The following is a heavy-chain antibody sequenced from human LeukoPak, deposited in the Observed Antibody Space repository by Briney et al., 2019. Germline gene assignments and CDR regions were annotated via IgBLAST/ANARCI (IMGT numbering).Heavy chain of an antibody. V-gene: IGHV3-7*01. CDR1: GFTFSSYW. J-gene: IGHJ3*02. Sequence: GGSLRLSRAASGFTFSSYWMSWVRQAPGKGLEWVANIKQDGSEKYYVDSVKGRFTISRDNAKNSPYLQMNSLRAEDTAVYYCAREGSSVSDAFDIWGQGTMVTVSS. CDR2: IKQDGSEK. D-gene: IGHD6-19*01. CDR3: AREGSSVSDAFDI.